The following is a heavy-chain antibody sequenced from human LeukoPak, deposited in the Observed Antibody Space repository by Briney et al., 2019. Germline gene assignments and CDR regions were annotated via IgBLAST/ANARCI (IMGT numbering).Heavy chain of an antibody. V-gene: IGHV1-69*13. CDR1: GGTFSSYA. Sequence: SVKVSCKASGGTFSSYAISWVRQAPGQGLEWMGGIIPIFGTANYAQKFQGRVTITADEPTSTAYMELSSLRSEDTAVYYCASTRNDYVWGSYRGVDYWGQGTLVTVSS. D-gene: IGHD3-16*02. CDR3: ASTRNDYVWGSYRGVDY. CDR2: IIPIFGTA. J-gene: IGHJ4*02.